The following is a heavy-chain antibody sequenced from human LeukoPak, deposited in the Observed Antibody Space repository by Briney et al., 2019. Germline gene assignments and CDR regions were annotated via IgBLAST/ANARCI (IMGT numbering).Heavy chain of an antibody. J-gene: IGHJ4*02. CDR2: ISGSGGST. V-gene: IGHV3-23*01. Sequence: GGSLRLSCAASGFTFSSYAMSWVRQAPGKGLEWVSAISGSGGSTYYADSVKGRFTISRDNSKKTLSLQMNSLRAEDTAMYYCARGGSGYYWALDCWGQGTLVTVSS. CDR3: ARGGSGYYWALDC. CDR1: GFTFSSYA. D-gene: IGHD3-22*01.